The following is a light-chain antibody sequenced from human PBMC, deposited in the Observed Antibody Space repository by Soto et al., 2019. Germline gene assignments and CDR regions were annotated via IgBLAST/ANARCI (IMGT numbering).Light chain of an antibody. J-gene: IGKJ2*02. CDR2: KAS. CDR1: QSIRSW. CDR3: QQYNSYSGT. Sequence: DIQMTQSPSTLSASVGDRVTITCRASQSIRSWLAWYQQKPGKAPKLLIHKASSLESGVPSRFSGSASGTEFTVTISSLQPDDFATYYCQQYNSYSGTFGQGTKVEIK. V-gene: IGKV1-5*03.